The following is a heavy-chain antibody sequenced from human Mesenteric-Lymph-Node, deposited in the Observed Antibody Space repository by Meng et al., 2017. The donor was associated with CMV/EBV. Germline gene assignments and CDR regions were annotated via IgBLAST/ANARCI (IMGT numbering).Heavy chain of an antibody. CDR3: ASSYGGNSYGAFDI. CDR2: IIPIFGTA. J-gene: IGHJ3*02. CDR1: GGTFSSYA. V-gene: IGHV1-69*05. D-gene: IGHD4-23*01. Sequence: SALVSCKASGGTFSSYAISWVRQAPGQGLEWMGGIIPIFGTANYAQKFKSRVMITTDESTSTAYMELSSLRSEDTAVYYCASSYGGNSYGAFDIWGQGTMVTVSS.